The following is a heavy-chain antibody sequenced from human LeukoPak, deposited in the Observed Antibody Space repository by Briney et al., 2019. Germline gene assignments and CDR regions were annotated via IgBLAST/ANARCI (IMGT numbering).Heavy chain of an antibody. D-gene: IGHD2-15*01. CDR1: GFTVSSNY. CDR3: ARDVPKVVVAATRPY. CDR2: IYSGGST. Sequence: PGGSLRLSCAASGFTVSSNYMSWVRQPPGKGLEWVSVIYSGGSTYYAGSVKGRFTISRDNSKNTLYLQMNSLRAEDTAVYYCARDVPKVVVAATRPYWGQGTLVTVSS. J-gene: IGHJ4*02. V-gene: IGHV3-53*01.